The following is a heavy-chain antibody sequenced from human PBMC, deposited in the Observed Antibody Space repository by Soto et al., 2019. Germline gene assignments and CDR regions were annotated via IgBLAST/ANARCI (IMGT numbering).Heavy chain of an antibody. CDR2: IYYSGST. CDR3: ASWGVLRFLEWVDY. V-gene: IGHV4-39*01. J-gene: IGHJ4*02. CDR1: GGSISSSSYY. D-gene: IGHD3-3*01. Sequence: QLQLQESGPGLVKPSETLSLTCTVSGGSISSSSYYWGWIRQPPGKGLEWIGGIYYSGSTYYNPSLKSRVTISVDTSKNQFSLKLSSVTAADTAVYYCASWGVLRFLEWVDYWGQGTLVTVSS.